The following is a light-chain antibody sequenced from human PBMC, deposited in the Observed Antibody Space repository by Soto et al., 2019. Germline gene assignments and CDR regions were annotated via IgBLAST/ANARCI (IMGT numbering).Light chain of an antibody. V-gene: IGKV1-5*03. Sequence: DIPMTQSPSTLSASVGDRVTITCRASQSISSWLAWYQQKPGKAPKLLIYKASSLESGVPSRFSGSGSGTEFTPTISSLQPDDFATYYCQQYNSYSPYTFGQGTKLEIK. CDR2: KAS. J-gene: IGKJ2*01. CDR3: QQYNSYSPYT. CDR1: QSISSW.